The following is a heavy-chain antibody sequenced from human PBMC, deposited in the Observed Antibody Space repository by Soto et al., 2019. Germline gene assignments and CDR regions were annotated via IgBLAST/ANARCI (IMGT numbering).Heavy chain of an antibody. J-gene: IGHJ5*02. CDR1: GYTFTSYA. CDR3: ARDRGYSGYDPYNWFDP. V-gene: IGHV1-3*01. D-gene: IGHD5-12*01. CDR2: INAGNGNT. Sequence: QVQLVQSGAEVKKPGASVKVSCKASGYTFTSYAMHWVRQAPGQRLEWMGWINAGNGNTKYSQKFQGRVTITRDTSXSXAYMELSSLRSEDTAVYYCARDRGYSGYDPYNWFDPWGQGTLVTVSS.